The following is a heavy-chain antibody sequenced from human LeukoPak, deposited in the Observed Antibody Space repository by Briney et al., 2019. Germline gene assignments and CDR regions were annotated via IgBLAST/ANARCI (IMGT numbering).Heavy chain of an antibody. Sequence: GGSLRLSSAASGFTFSTYAMSWVRQAPGKGLEWVSAISGSGGSTYQSDSVKGRFTISRDNSKNTLYLQMNSLRVEDTAVYYCAKSQSSRWLHYFDHWAQGLLVTGSS. V-gene: IGHV3-23*01. CDR2: ISGSGGST. J-gene: IGHJ4*02. D-gene: IGHD6-19*01. CDR1: GFTFSTYA. CDR3: AKSQSSRWLHYFDH.